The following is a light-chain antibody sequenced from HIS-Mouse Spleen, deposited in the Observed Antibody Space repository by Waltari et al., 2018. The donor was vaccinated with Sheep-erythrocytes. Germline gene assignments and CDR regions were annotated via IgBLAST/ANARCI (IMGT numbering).Light chain of an antibody. CDR2: DAS. CDR1: QDISNY. J-gene: IGKJ4*01. CDR3: QQYDNLLT. Sequence: DIQMTQSPSSLSASVGDRVTITCQASQDISNYLNWYQQKPGKAPKLLIYDASNLEPGVPSRFSGSGSGTEFTFTISSLQPEDIATYYCQQYDNLLTFGGGTKVEIK. V-gene: IGKV1-33*01.